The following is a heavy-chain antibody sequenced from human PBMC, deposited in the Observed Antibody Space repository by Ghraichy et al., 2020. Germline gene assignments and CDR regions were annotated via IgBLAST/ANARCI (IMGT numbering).Heavy chain of an antibody. Sequence: GGSLRLSCAASGFTFSSYAMHWVRQAPGKGLEWVAVISYDGSNKYYADSVKGRFTISRDNSKNTLYLQMNSLRAEDTAVYYCARTPYYDFGLDVWGKGTTVTVSS. V-gene: IGHV3-30*04. CDR2: ISYDGSNK. D-gene: IGHD3-3*01. CDR3: ARTPYYDFGLDV. CDR1: GFTFSSYA. J-gene: IGHJ6*04.